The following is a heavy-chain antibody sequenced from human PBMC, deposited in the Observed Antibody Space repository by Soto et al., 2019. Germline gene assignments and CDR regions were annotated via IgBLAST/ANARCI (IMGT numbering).Heavy chain of an antibody. D-gene: IGHD1-26*01. CDR1: GGSVSSGSFY. CDR2: IYYNGST. Sequence: SETLSLTCTVSGGSVSSGSFYWSWIRQPPGKGLEWIGNIYYNGSTNYSPSLKSRVTISVDTSKNQFSLMLSSVTAADTAVYYCATFGIVGASSFDYWGQGTLVTVSS. V-gene: IGHV4-61*01. J-gene: IGHJ4*02. CDR3: ATFGIVGASSFDY.